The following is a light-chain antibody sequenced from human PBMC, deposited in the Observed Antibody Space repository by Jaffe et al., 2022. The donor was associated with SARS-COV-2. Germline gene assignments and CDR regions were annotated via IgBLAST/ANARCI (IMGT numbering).Light chain of an antibody. V-gene: IGKV3-20*01. CDR1: QSVSSSY. J-gene: IGKJ2*01. CDR3: QQFSSSPPYT. Sequence: EIVLTQSPGTLSLSPGEGATLSCRASQSVSSSYLAWYQQKPGQAPRLLIYGASSRATGIPDRFSGSGSGTDFTLTISRLEPEDFAVYYCQQFSSSPPYTFGQGTKLEIK. CDR2: GAS.